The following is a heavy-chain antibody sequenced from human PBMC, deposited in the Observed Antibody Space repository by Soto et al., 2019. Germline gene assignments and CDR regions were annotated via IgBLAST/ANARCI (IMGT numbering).Heavy chain of an antibody. V-gene: IGHV3-7*04. CDR3: ARDGLYCTYANCRGDAYDV. CDR1: GFTFRTYW. Sequence: EVQLVGSGGGLVQPGGSLRLSCVASGFTFRTYWMTWVRQAPGKGLEWVANIKQDGSEKYYVDSVRGRFAISRDNAKDSLYRQMNSLRVEDTAVYYCARDGLYCTYANCRGDAYDVWDQGTMVTVSS. J-gene: IGHJ3*01. CDR2: IKQDGSEK. D-gene: IGHD2-8*01.